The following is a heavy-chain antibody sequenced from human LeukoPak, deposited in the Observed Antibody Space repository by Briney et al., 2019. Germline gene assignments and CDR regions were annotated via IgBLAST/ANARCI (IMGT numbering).Heavy chain of an antibody. CDR1: GFTFSNYV. Sequence: GGSLRLSCAASGFTFSNYVMNWVRLAPGKGLEWVSSISGSGTYIYSADSVKGRFTISRDNAKNSLYLQMNTLRAEDTAVYYFALSSGTYRDAFYIWGQGTKVTVSS. CDR2: ISGSGTYI. J-gene: IGHJ3*02. D-gene: IGHD1-26*01. V-gene: IGHV3-21*01. CDR3: ALSSGTYRDAFYI.